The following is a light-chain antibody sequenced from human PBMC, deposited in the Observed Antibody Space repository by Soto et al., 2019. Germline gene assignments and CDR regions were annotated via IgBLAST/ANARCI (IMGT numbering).Light chain of an antibody. Sequence: QSVLTQPPSASGTPGQRVTISCSGSSSNIGSNTVNWYQQLPGTAPKLLLYSNNQRPSGVPDRFSGSKSGPSASPAISGLQSEDEADYYCAAWDDSLNGVVFGGGTKLTVL. CDR2: SNN. J-gene: IGLJ2*01. V-gene: IGLV1-44*01. CDR1: SSNIGSNT. CDR3: AAWDDSLNGVV.